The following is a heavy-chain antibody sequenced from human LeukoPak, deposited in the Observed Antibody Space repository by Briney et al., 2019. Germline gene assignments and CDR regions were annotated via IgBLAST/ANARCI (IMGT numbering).Heavy chain of an antibody. D-gene: IGHD6-13*01. CDR2: INPYNGNT. Sequence: ASVKVSCKASGYTFTNYGINWVRQAPGQGLEWMGQINPYNGNTIYAQRLQGRVTLTTDTSTSTFYMELRSLTAADTAIYYCARVTGSSISSRSLLYWGQGTLVTVSS. J-gene: IGHJ4*02. CDR3: ARVTGSSISSRSLLY. CDR1: GYTFTNYG. V-gene: IGHV1-18*01.